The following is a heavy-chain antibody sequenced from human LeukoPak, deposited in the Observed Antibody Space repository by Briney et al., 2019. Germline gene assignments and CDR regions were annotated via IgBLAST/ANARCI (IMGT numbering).Heavy chain of an antibody. CDR3: ARGGRTIFDH. CDR1: GGSFSGYY. Sequence: PSETLSLTCAVYGGSFSGYYWSWIRQPPGKGLEWIGEINHSGSTNYNPSLKSRVTISVDTSKNQFSLKLSSVTAADTAVYYCARGGRTIFDHWGQGTLVTVSP. J-gene: IGHJ4*02. D-gene: IGHD1-1*01. CDR2: INHSGST. V-gene: IGHV4-34*01.